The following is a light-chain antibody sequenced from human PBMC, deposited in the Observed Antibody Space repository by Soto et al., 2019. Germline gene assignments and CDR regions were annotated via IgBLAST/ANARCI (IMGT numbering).Light chain of an antibody. CDR3: FSSTSSGTYL. Sequence: QSALTRPASVSGSPGQSITISCTGTSSDVGNYKYVSWYQQHPGKAPKLMIYEVSNRPSGVSNRFSGSKSGNTASLTIPGLQAEDETHYYCFSSTSSGTYLYGAGNQVTV. CDR2: EVS. V-gene: IGLV2-14*01. J-gene: IGLJ1*01. CDR1: SSDVGNYKY.